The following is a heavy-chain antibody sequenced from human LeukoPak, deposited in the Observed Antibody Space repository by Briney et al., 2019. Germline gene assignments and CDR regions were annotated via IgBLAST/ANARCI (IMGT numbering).Heavy chain of an antibody. D-gene: IGHD5-18*01. CDR2: INPNSGGT. CDR3: AREATGGTAMGNY. J-gene: IGHJ4*02. CDR1: GYTFTGYY. Sequence: ASVKVSCKASGYTFTGYYMHWVRQAPGQGLEWMGWINPNSGGTNYAQKFQGRVTMTRDTSISTAYMELSGLRSDDTAVYYCAREATGGTAMGNYWGQGTLVTVSS. V-gene: IGHV1-2*02.